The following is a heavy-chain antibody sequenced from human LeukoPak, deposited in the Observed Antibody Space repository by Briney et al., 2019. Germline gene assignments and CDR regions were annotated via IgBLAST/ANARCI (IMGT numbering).Heavy chain of an antibody. Sequence: GGSLRLSCAASGFTFSSYAMSWVRQAPGKGLEWVSAISGSGGSTHYADSVKGRFTISRDNSKNTLYLQMNSLRAEDTAVYYCAKGTEWFGSTPFFDWGQGTLVTVSS. V-gene: IGHV3-23*01. D-gene: IGHD3-10*01. J-gene: IGHJ4*02. CDR1: GFTFSSYA. CDR3: AKGTEWFGSTPFFD. CDR2: ISGSGGST.